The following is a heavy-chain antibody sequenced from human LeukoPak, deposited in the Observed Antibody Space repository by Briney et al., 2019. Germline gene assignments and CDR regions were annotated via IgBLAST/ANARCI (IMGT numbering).Heavy chain of an antibody. CDR1: GFTFSSYA. CDR2: IRSKAYGGTT. V-gene: IGHV3-49*04. Sequence: GGSLRLSCAASGFTFSSYAMSWVRQAPGKGLEWVGFIRSKAYGGTTEYAASVKGRFTISRDDSKSIAYLQMNSLKTEDTAVYYCTRDPPLYDFWSGYYGGYYYMDVWGKGTTVTVSS. D-gene: IGHD3-3*01. CDR3: TRDPPLYDFWSGYYGGYYYMDV. J-gene: IGHJ6*03.